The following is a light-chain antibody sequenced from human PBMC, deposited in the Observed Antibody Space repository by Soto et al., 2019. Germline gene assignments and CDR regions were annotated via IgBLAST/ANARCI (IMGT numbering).Light chain of an antibody. CDR2: GVS. CDR3: SSHTTSSALQV. CDR1: ISDFVVYNY. J-gene: IGLJ1*01. Sequence: QSALTQPASVSGAPGQSITISCSGTISDFVVYNYVSWYQQHPGKAPKLMLYGVSKRPSGVSNRFSGSKSGNTASLTISGLQAEDEADYYCSSHTTSSALQVFGTGTKLNVL. V-gene: IGLV2-14*01.